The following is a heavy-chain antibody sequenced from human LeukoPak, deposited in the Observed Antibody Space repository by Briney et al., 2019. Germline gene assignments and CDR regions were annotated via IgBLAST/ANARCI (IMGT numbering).Heavy chain of an antibody. D-gene: IGHD3-9*01. CDR3: ARSEPGGGILTVSPNDY. Sequence: GGSLRLSCAASGFTFSSYAVSWVRQAPGKGLERVSGITASGDNTYYADSVKGRFTISRDNAKNSLYLQMNSLRAEDTAVYYCARSEPGGGILTVSPNDYWGQGTLVTVSS. CDR2: ITASGDNT. CDR1: GFTFSSYA. J-gene: IGHJ4*02. V-gene: IGHV3-23*01.